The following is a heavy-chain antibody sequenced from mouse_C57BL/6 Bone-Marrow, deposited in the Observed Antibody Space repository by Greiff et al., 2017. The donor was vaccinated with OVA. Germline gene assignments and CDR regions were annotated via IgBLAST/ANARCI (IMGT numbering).Heavy chain of an antibody. Sequence: QVQLQQPGAELVMPGASVKLSCKASGYTFTSYWMHWVKQRPGQGLEWIGEFDPSDSYTNYNQKFKGKSTLTVDKSSSTAYMQLSSLTSEDSAVYYCARNWDAMDYWGQGTSVTVSS. CDR3: ARNWDAMDY. CDR2: FDPSDSYT. D-gene: IGHD4-1*01. V-gene: IGHV1-69*01. CDR1: GYTFTSYW. J-gene: IGHJ4*01.